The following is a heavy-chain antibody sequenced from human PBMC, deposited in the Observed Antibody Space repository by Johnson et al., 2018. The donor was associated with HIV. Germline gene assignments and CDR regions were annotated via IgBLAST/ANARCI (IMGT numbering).Heavy chain of an antibody. CDR1: GFAFSRFA. J-gene: IGHJ3*02. D-gene: IGHD6-6*01. CDR3: ANSYSSSSGNNDYAFDI. CDR2: ISYDGTNQ. Sequence: QMLLVESGGGVVQSGRSLRLSCAASGFAFSRFAMHWVRQVPDKGLEWVAVISYDGTNQYHADSVKGRFTISRDNSKNTLYLQMNSLRAEDTAVYYCANSYSSSSGNNDYAFDIWGQGTMVTVSS. V-gene: IGHV3-30*18.